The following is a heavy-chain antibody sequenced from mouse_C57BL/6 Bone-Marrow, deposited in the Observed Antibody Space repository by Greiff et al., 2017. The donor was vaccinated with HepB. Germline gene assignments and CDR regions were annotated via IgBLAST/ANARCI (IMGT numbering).Heavy chain of an antibody. J-gene: IGHJ2*01. Sequence: QVQLQQPGAELVKPGASVKMSCKASGYTFTSYWITWVKQRPGQGLEWIGDIYPGSGSTNYNEKFKSKATLTVDTSSSTAYMQLSSLTSEDSAVYYCARGGHYYGSSYRDYWGQGTTLTVSS. V-gene: IGHV1-55*01. CDR1: GYTFTSYW. D-gene: IGHD1-1*01. CDR3: ARGGHYYGSSYRDY. CDR2: IYPGSGST.